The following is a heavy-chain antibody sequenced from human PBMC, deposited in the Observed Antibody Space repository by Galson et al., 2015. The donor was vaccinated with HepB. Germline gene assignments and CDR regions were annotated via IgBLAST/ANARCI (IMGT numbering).Heavy chain of an antibody. CDR2: INPSNSST. CDR3: ARVRYFDWSPNWFDP. J-gene: IGHJ5*02. D-gene: IGHD3-9*01. Sequence: SVKVSCKASGYMFTSYYMHWVRQAPGQGLEWMGIINPSNSSTIYAQKFQGRVTMTRDTSTSTVYMELSRLTSEDTAVYYCARVRYFDWSPNWFDPWGQGTLVTVSS. CDR1: GYMFTSYY. V-gene: IGHV1-46*01.